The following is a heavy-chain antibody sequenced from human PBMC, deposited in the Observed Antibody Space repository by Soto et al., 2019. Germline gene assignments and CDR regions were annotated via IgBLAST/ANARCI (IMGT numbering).Heavy chain of an antibody. CDR3: ARVFSSGWYFKAPDY. J-gene: IGHJ4*02. CDR1: GYTFTSYG. CDR2: ISAYNGNT. V-gene: IGHV1-18*01. Sequence: GASVKVSCKASGYTFTSYGSSWVREAPGQGLEWMGWISAYNGNTNYAQKLQGRVTMTTDTSTSTAYMELRSLRSDDTAVYYCARVFSSGWYFKAPDYWGQGTLVTVSS. D-gene: IGHD6-19*01.